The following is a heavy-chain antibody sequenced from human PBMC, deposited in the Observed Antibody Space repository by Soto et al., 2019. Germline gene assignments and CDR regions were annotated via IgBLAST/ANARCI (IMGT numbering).Heavy chain of an antibody. D-gene: IGHD1-7*01. Sequence: GGSLRLSCAASGFNFSTDSMNWVRQAPGKGLEWVSSISSSSTYIYYADSVKGRLTISRDNAKNSLYLQMSSLRVKDTALYYCARKGATRTTLLPSFDPRGQGPLITDSS. CDR1: GFNFSTDS. J-gene: IGHJ5*02. CDR2: ISSSSTYI. CDR3: ARKGATRTTLLPSFDP. V-gene: IGHV3-21*01.